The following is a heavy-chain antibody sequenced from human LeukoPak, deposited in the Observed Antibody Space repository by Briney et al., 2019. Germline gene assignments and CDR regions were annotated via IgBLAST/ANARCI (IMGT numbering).Heavy chain of an antibody. CDR2: IYPGDSDT. D-gene: IGHD5-18*01. V-gene: IGHV5-51*01. CDR3: ARRVDTAMAHFDY. J-gene: IGHJ4*02. CDR1: GYNFSNYW. Sequence: GESLKISCKGSGYNFSNYWIGWVRQMPGKGLEWMGIIYPGDSDTRYSPSFQGRVTISADKSISTAYLQWSSLKASDTAIYYCARRVDTAMAHFDYWGQGTVVTVSS.